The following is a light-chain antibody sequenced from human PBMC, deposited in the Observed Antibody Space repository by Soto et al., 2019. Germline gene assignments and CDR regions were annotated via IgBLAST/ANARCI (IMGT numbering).Light chain of an antibody. J-gene: IGLJ2*01. CDR3: CSYAGSDTLL. Sequence: QSALTQPRSVSGSPGQSVTISCTGTSSDIGGYKYVSWYQQHPGKAPKLIICDVSQRPSGVPDRFSGSKSGNTASLTISGLQAEDEADYYCCSYAGSDTLLFGGGTKLTVL. CDR1: SSDIGGYKY. CDR2: DVS. V-gene: IGLV2-11*01.